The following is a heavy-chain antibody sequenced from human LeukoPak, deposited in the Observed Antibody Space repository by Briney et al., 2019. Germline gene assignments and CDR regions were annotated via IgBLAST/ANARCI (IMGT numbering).Heavy chain of an antibody. D-gene: IGHD3-3*01. CDR1: GGSISSGGYY. V-gene: IGHV4-31*03. J-gene: IGHJ5*02. CDR2: IYYSGST. Sequence: SETLSLTCTVSGGSISSGGYYWSWIRQHPGKGREWIGYIYYSGSTYYNPSLKSRVTISVDTSKNQFSLKLSSVTAADTAVYYCARTVLRFLEWLASSRDNWFDPWGQGTLVTVSS. CDR3: ARTVLRFLEWLASSRDNWFDP.